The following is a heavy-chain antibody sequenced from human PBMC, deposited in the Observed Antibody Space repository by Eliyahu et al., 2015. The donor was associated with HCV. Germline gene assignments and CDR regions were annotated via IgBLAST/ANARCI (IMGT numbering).Heavy chain of an antibody. V-gene: IGHV3-48*03. CDR3: AGEGVVTTPDAFEI. J-gene: IGHJ3*02. Sequence: EVQLVESGGGLVQXGGSLRXSCXXXGFSXXSYEMDWVRQAPGKGXQWISYISGSGDTIYYEDSVKGRFTISRDNAKNSLYLQMNSLRADDTAVYYCAGEGVVTTPDAFEIWGQGTMVTVST. D-gene: IGHD2-21*02. CDR2: ISGSGDTI. CDR1: GFSXXSYE.